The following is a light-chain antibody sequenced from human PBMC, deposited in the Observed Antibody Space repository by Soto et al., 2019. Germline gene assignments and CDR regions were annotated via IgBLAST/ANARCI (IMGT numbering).Light chain of an antibody. J-gene: IGKJ4*01. CDR3: QQSGSSPPT. CDR2: GAT. Sequence: EIVLTQSPGTLSVPLGETATLPCRASETVRNNYVAWYQQKPGQAPRLLIYGATNRAAGVSDNFSGGGSGTDFTLTILILEPEDIAIYICQQSGSSPPTFGGGTKVEIK. CDR1: ETVRNNY. V-gene: IGKV3-20*01.